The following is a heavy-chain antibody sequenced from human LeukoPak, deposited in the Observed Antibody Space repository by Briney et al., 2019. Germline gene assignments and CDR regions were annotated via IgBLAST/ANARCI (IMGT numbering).Heavy chain of an antibody. CDR3: ARGELTNFDY. V-gene: IGHV4-59*01. D-gene: IGHD1-7*01. Sequence: SETLSLTCAVYGGSFSGYYWSWIRQPPGKGLEWIGYIYYSGSTNYNPSLKSRVTISVDTSKNQFSLKLSSVTAADTAVYYCARGELTNFDYWGQGTLVTVSS. CDR1: GGSFSGYY. J-gene: IGHJ4*02. CDR2: IYYSGST.